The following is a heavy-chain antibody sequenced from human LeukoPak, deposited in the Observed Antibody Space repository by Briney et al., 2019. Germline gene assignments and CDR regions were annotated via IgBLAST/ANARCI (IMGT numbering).Heavy chain of an antibody. V-gene: IGHV3-30-3*01. D-gene: IGHD2-15*01. J-gene: IGHJ4*02. CDR1: GFTFSSYT. CDR3: ARDRRGIGVKYYFDY. Sequence: GGSLRLSCAASGFTFSSYTMNWVRQAPGKGLEWVAVISYDGSNKYYADSVKGRFTISRDNSKNTLYLQMNSLRAEDTAVYYCARDRRGIGVKYYFDYWGQGTLVTVSS. CDR2: ISYDGSNK.